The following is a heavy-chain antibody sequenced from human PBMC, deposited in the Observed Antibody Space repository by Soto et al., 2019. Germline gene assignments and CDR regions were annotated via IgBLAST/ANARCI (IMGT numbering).Heavy chain of an antibody. J-gene: IGHJ4*02. CDR2: IYSGGST. V-gene: IGHV3-53*01. Sequence: GGSLRLSCAASGFSVSSSYMSWVRQAPGKGLEWVSVIYSGGSTYYADSVKGRFTLSRDNSKNTLFLQMNSLRAEDTAVYYCASDGSSSFWGQGTLVTVSS. D-gene: IGHD6-6*01. CDR1: GFSVSSSY. CDR3: ASDGSSSF.